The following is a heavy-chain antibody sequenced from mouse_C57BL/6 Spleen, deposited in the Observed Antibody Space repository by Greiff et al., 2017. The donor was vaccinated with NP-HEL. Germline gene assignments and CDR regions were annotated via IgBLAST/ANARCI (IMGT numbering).Heavy chain of an antibody. D-gene: IGHD2-5*01. J-gene: IGHJ2*01. CDR3: ARDRDSNLDY. Sequence: QVQLQQSGAELVRPGASVKLSCQASGSTFTDYYINWVKQRPGQGLEWIARIYPGGGNTYYNEKFKGKATLTAEKSSSTAYMPLSSLTSEDAAVYCCARDRDSNLDYWGQGTTLTVSS. CDR1: GSTFTDYY. V-gene: IGHV1-76*01. CDR2: IYPGGGNT.